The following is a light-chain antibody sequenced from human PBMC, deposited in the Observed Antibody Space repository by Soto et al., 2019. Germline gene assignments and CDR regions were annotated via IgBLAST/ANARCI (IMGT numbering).Light chain of an antibody. CDR2: DAS. V-gene: IGKV3-11*01. CDR1: QSVSTY. CDR3: QHRRNWPRT. Sequence: EIVLTQSPATLSLSPGERATLSCRASQSVSTYLAWYQQKPGQAPRLLIYDASNRATGIPARFSRSGSWTVFTLTLFRLEPEDFAFYYRQHRRNWPRTFGQGTKLEIK. J-gene: IGKJ2*01.